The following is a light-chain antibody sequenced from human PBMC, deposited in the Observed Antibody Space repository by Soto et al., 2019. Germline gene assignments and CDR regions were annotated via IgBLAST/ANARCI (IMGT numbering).Light chain of an antibody. V-gene: IGLV1-44*01. CDR1: SSNIGSNT. Sequence: QSVLTQPPSASGTPGQRVTISCSGSSSNIGSNTVNWYQQLPGTAPKLLIYSNNQRPSGVPDRFSGSQSGTSASLAISGLQSEDEADYYCAAWDDSLNGLVFGGVTKLTVL. CDR2: SNN. CDR3: AAWDDSLNGLV. J-gene: IGLJ2*01.